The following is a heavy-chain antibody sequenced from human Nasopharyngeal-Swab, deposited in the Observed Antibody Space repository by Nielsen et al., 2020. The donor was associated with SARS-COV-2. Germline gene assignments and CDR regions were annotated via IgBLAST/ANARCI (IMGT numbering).Heavy chain of an antibody. D-gene: IGHD6-13*01. V-gene: IGHV3-21*01. J-gene: IGHJ4*02. CDR3: ARDPGYSSSRGTDY. CDR1: GFTFSSYS. Sequence: GEPLKISCAASGFTFSSYSMNWVRQAPGKGLEWVSSISSSSSYIYYADSVKGRFTISRDNAKNSLYLQMNSLRAEDTAVYYCARDPGYSSSRGTDYWGQGTLVTVSS. CDR2: ISSSSSYI.